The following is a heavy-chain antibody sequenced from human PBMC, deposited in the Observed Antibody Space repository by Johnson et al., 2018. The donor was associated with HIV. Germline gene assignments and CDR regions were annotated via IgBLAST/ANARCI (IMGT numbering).Heavy chain of an antibody. D-gene: IGHD6-19*01. CDR3: ARVPSSGWYVAFDM. J-gene: IGHJ3*02. Sequence: QVQLVESGGGLVKPGGSLRLSCAASGFSFSSYGIHWVRQAPGQGLEWVAYISYHVGNRYYADSVKGRFTISRDNAKNSLYLQMNSLRAEDTAVYYCARVPSSGWYVAFDMWGQGTMVTVAS. V-gene: IGHV3-30*03. CDR1: GFSFSSYG. CDR2: ISYHVGNR.